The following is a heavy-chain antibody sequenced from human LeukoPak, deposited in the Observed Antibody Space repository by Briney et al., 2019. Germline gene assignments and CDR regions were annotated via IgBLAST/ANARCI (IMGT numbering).Heavy chain of an antibody. CDR3: GRGYPYYFDH. D-gene: IGHD3-22*01. Sequence: GGSLRLSCAASGFTVSNNYMRWVRQAPGKGLQWVSFMYSGGSTYYADSVKGRFIISRDNSKNTLYLQMNSLRAEDTAVYYCGRGYPYYFDHWGQGTLVTVSS. CDR2: MYSGGST. V-gene: IGHV3-66*01. J-gene: IGHJ4*02. CDR1: GFTVSNNY.